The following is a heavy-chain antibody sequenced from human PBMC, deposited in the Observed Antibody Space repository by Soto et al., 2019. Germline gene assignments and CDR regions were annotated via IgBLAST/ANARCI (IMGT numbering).Heavy chain of an antibody. Sequence: ASVKVSCKASGYTFTSYAMHWVRQAPGQRLEWMGWINAGNGNTKYSQKFQGRVTITRDTSASTAYMELSSLRSEDTAVYYCARSILPKDTAMALVYWGQGTLVTVSS. J-gene: IGHJ4*02. CDR1: GYTFTSYA. CDR3: ARSILPKDTAMALVY. D-gene: IGHD5-18*01. CDR2: INAGNGNT. V-gene: IGHV1-3*01.